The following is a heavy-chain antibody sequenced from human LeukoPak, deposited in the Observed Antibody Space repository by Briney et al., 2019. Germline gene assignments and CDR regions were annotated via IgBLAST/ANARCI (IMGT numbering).Heavy chain of an antibody. V-gene: IGHV1-2*02. D-gene: IGHD6-19*01. CDR2: INPNSGGT. CDR3: ARDEYSSGWFPFDY. J-gene: IGHJ4*02. Sequence: ASVKVSCKASGYTYTGYYMHWVRQAPGQGLEWMGWINPNSGGTNYAQKFQGRVTMTRDTSISTAYMELSRLRSDDTAVYYCARDEYSSGWFPFDYWGQGTLVTVS. CDR1: GYTYTGYY.